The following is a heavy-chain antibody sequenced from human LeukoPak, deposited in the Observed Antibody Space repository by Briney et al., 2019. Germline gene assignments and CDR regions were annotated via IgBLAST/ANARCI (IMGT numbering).Heavy chain of an antibody. V-gene: IGHV3-43D*03. CDR2: ISWDDGST. J-gene: IGHJ2*01. CDR1: GFTFDDYD. D-gene: IGHD7-27*01. Sequence: GGSLRLSCAVSGFTFDDYDMHWVRQTPGKGLEWVSLISWDDGSTFYSDSVRGRFTISRDISKNTMYLQMNNLGAEDTALYYCVRGLSGVSSWYFDLWGRGTLISVSS. CDR3: VRGLSGVSSWYFDL.